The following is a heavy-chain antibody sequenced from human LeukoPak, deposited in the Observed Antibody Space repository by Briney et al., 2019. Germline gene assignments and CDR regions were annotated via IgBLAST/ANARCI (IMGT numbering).Heavy chain of an antibody. J-gene: IGHJ5*02. D-gene: IGHD3-10*02. Sequence: PVGSLRLSCAASGFTFSSYAMSWVRQAPGKGLEWVSAISGSGGSTYYADSVKGRFTISRDNSKNTLYLQMNSLRAEDTAVYYCAKDREHVFGFRSANWFDPWGQGTLVTVSS. CDR3: AKDREHVFGFRSANWFDP. V-gene: IGHV3-23*01. CDR2: ISGSGGST. CDR1: GFTFSSYA.